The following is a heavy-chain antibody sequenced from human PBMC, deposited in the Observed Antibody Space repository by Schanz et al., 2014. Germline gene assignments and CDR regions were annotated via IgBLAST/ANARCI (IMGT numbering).Heavy chain of an antibody. D-gene: IGHD5-12*01. CDR2: MNESHSTI. CDR3: ARKVVATIGGYYDN. J-gene: IGHJ4*02. Sequence: EVQLVESGGGLVQPGGSLRLSCAASRFSFSSYAMGWVRQARGKGLEWVSAMNESHSTIYYADSVRGRFTISRDNAENTLFLQMNSLRAEDTAVYYCARKVVATIGGYYDNWGQGTLVIVSS. CDR1: RFSFSSYA. V-gene: IGHV3-23*04.